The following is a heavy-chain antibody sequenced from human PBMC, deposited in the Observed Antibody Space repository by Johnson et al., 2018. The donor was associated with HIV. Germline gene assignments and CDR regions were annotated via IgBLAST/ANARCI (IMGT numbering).Heavy chain of an antibody. V-gene: IGHV3-66*01. J-gene: IGHJ3*02. CDR3: ARGRPGGPNLLDAAGNDAFDI. CDR2: IYTGGST. CDR1: GFTVSTNY. D-gene: IGHD6-13*01. Sequence: VQLVESGGGLVHPGGSLRLSCAASGFTVSTNYMGWVRQAPGKGLEWVSLIYTGGSTFYADSVKGRFTISRDNSKNTLYLQMNSLRAEDTAVYYCARGRPGGPNLLDAAGNDAFDIWGQGTMVTVSS.